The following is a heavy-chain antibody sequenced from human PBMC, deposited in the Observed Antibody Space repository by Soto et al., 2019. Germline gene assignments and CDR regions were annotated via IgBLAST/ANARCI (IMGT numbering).Heavy chain of an antibody. J-gene: IGHJ6*02. CDR3: ARGPAAAGTTYSGMDV. CDR1: GYTFTGYY. D-gene: IGHD6-13*01. Sequence: ASVKVSCKASGYTFTGYYMHWGRQAPGQGLQWMGRLTPTSRRTNYAQKFQGRATMTTHTPIRPASMEMSRLRSDDTAVYYCARGPAAAGTTYSGMDVWGQGTTVPVS. CDR2: LTPTSRRT. V-gene: IGHV1-2*06.